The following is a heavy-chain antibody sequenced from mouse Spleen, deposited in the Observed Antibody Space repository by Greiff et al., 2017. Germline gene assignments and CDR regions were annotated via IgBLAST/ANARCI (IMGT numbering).Heavy chain of an antibody. J-gene: IGHJ4*01. Sequence: EVKLVESGGGLVKPGGSLKLSCAASGFTFSDYGMHWVRQAPEKGLEWVAYISSGSSTIYYADTVKGRFTISRDNAKNTLFLQMTSLRSEDTAMYYCAPYGYDGYYYAMDYWGQGTSVTVSS. CDR3: APYGYDGYYYAMDY. V-gene: IGHV5-17*01. CDR2: ISSGSSTI. D-gene: IGHD2-2*01. CDR1: GFTFSDYG.